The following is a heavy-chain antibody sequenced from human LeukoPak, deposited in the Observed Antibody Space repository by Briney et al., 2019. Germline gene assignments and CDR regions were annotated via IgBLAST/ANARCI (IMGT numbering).Heavy chain of an antibody. D-gene: IGHD2-2*02. CDR2: ISAYNGNT. J-gene: IGHJ6*02. CDR3: ARDPGIVVVPAAIPKDYYYYGMDV. CDR1: GYTFTSYG. Sequence: GASVKVSGKASGYTFTSYGISWVRQAPGQGLEWMGWISAYNGNTKYAQKLQGRVTMTTGTSTSTAYMELRSLRSDDTAVYYCARDPGIVVVPAAIPKDYYYYGMDVWGQGTTVTVSS. V-gene: IGHV1-18*01.